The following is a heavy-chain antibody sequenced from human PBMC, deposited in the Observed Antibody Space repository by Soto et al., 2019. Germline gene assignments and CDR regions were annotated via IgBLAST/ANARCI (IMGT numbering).Heavy chain of an antibody. Sequence: PSETLSLTCTVSGGSIGSYYWSWVRQPPGKGLEWIGYIYYSGNTNYNPSLKSRVTISIDTSKNQFSLKLSSVTAADTAVYYCARHGYYYYMDVWGKGTTVTVSS. V-gene: IGHV4-59*08. J-gene: IGHJ6*03. CDR2: IYYSGNT. CDR3: ARHGYYYYMDV. CDR1: GGSIGSYY.